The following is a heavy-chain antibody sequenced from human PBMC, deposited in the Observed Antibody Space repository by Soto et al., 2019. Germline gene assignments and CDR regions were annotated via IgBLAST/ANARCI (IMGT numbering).Heavy chain of an antibody. J-gene: IGHJ4*02. CDR3: AREGCSSTSCSFFDY. CDR2: IYSGGST. V-gene: IGHV3-53*01. CDR1: GFTVSSNY. Sequence: GGSLRLSCVASGFTVSSNYMSWVRQAPGKGLEWVSVIYSGGSTLYADSVKGRFTISRDDSKSTLYLQMNSLRADDTAVYYCAREGCSSTSCSFFDYWGRGTLVTVSS. D-gene: IGHD2-2*01.